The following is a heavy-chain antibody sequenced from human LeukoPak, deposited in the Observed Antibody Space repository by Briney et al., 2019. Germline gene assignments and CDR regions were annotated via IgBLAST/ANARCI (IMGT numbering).Heavy chain of an antibody. CDR1: GFTFSSYD. D-gene: IGHD2-8*01. V-gene: IGHV3-48*01. CDR2: ISSSGSTI. J-gene: IGHJ6*03. Sequence: PGGSLRLSCAASGFTFSSYDMNWVRQAPGKGLEWVSYISSSGSTIYYADSVKGRFTISRDNSKNTLYLQMNSLRAEDTAVYYFAKDCMDYYMDFWGKGTTATVS. CDR3: AKDCMDYYMDF.